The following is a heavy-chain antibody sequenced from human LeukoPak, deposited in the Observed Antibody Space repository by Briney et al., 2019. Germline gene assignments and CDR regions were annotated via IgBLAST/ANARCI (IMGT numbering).Heavy chain of an antibody. CDR2: IYSSGST. CDR3: ARGFHSNFFWFDP. CDR1: GGSMSNYC. J-gene: IGHJ5*02. Sequence: SGTLSLTCSVSGGSMSNYCWSWIRQPAGKGLEWIGRIYSSGSTNYNPSLKSRVTMSIGTSKNQFSLKLSSVTAADTAVYYCARGFHSNFFWFDPWGQGTLVTVSS. D-gene: IGHD4-11*01. V-gene: IGHV4-4*07.